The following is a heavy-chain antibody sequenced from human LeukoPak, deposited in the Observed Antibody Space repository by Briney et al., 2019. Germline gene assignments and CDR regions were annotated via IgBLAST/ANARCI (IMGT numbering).Heavy chain of an antibody. CDR1: GFTFSSYS. V-gene: IGHV3-21*01. CDR3: AREHRDSGYAEIDY. D-gene: IGHD5-12*01. J-gene: IGHJ4*02. Sequence: GGSLRLSCAASGFTFSSYSMNWVRQAPGKGLEWVSSITSSSSYIYYADSVKGRFTISRDNSRNTLYLQMNSLRAEDTAVYYCAREHRDSGYAEIDYWGQGTLVTVSS. CDR2: ITSSSSYI.